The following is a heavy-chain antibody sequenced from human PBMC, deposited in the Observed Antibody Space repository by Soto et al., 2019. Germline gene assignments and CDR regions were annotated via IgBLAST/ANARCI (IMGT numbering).Heavy chain of an antibody. J-gene: IGHJ4*02. CDR3: ARDFYPLAYYFDP. CDR2: VSGSNGNT. CDR1: GYTFINQG. Sequence: QVQLVQSEAEVKKPGASVKVSCEASGYTFINQGISWVRQAPGQGLEWMGWVSGSNGNTKYAQKFQGRVTMTTETSTSTAHMELRNLRSDGTAVYFCARDFYPLAYYFDPWGQGTLVTVSS. V-gene: IGHV1-18*01.